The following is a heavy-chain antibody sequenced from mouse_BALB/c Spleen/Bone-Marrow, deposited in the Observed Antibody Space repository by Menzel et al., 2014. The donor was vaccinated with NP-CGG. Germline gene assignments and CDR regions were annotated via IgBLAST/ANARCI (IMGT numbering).Heavy chain of an antibody. Sequence: AESGGGLVQPGGSLKLSCAASGFTFSSYTMPWLRQTPEKRLEWVASISNGGGSTYYPDTVKGRFTISRDNAKNTLYLQMSSLKSEDTAMYYCARRSAATYYFDYWGQGTTLTVSS. CDR3: ARRSAATYYFDY. J-gene: IGHJ2*01. CDR2: ISNGGGST. V-gene: IGHV5-12-2*01. D-gene: IGHD1-2*01. CDR1: GFTFSSYT.